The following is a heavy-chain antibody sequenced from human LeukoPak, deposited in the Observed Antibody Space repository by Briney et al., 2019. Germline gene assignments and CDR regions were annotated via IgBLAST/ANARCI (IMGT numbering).Heavy chain of an antibody. D-gene: IGHD6-13*01. V-gene: IGHV1-69*06. Sequence: GASVKVSCKASGGTFSSYAISWVRQAPGQGLEWMGGIIPIFGTANYAQKFQGRVTITADKSTSTAYMELSSLRSEDTAVYYCARCVSWTQNPYYYYYMDVWGKGTTVTVSS. CDR3: ARCVSWTQNPYYYYYMDV. J-gene: IGHJ6*03. CDR1: GGTFSSYA. CDR2: IIPIFGTA.